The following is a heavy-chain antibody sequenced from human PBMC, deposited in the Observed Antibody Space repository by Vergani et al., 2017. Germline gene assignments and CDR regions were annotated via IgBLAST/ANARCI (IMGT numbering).Heavy chain of an antibody. Sequence: QVQLQESGPGLLKPSQTLSLTCSVAGDSISSGNYYWNWIRQPAGKGLEWMVRIYSSGSTSYNPSIKSRITMSLDTSKNQFSLSLSSVTAADTAVYYCARGTFLHAFDNWGQGTVVTVSS. CDR1: GDSISSGNYY. V-gene: IGHV4-61*02. CDR3: ARGTFLHAFDN. CDR2: IYSSGST. D-gene: IGHD1-26*01. J-gene: IGHJ3*02.